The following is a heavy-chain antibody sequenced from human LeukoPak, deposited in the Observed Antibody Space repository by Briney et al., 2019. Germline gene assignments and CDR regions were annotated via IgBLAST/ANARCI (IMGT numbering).Heavy chain of an antibody. V-gene: IGHV3-23*01. CDR2: ISGSGGST. D-gene: IGHD1-26*01. CDR3: AKGVDGELHSSDWFDP. Sequence: PGGSLRLSCAASGFTFSSYAMSWVRQAPGKGLEWVSAISGSGGSTYYADSVKGRFTISRDNSKNTLYLQMNSLRAEDTAVYYCAKGVDGELHSSDWFDPWGQGTLVTVSS. J-gene: IGHJ5*02. CDR1: GFTFSSYA.